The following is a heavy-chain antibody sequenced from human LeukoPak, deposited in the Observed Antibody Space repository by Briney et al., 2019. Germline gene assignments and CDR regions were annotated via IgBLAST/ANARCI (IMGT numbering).Heavy chain of an antibody. CDR1: GGSISSYY. J-gene: IGHJ6*03. CDR2: IYSSGST. Sequence: SETLSLTCTVSGGSISSYYWSWIRQPAGKGLEWIGRIYSSGSTNYNPSLKSRVTMSVDTSKNQFSLKLSSVTAADTAVYYCTRLRSGSGSYRRSYYYYYMDVWGKGTTVTISS. CDR3: TRLRSGSGSYRRSYYYYYMDV. D-gene: IGHD3-10*01. V-gene: IGHV4-4*07.